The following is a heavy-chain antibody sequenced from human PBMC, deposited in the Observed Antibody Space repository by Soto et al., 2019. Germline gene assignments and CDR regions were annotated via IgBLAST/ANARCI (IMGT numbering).Heavy chain of an antibody. V-gene: IGHV3-30-3*01. D-gene: IGHD3-16*01. CDR2: ISYDGSNK. Sequence: GSLRLSCAASGFTFSSYAMHWVRQAPGKGLEWVAVISYDGSNKYYADSVKGRFTISRDNSKNTLYLQMNSLRAEDTAVYYCARDLHDYVWGSYFFWGQGTLVTVSS. CDR1: GFTFSSYA. J-gene: IGHJ4*02. CDR3: ARDLHDYVWGSYFF.